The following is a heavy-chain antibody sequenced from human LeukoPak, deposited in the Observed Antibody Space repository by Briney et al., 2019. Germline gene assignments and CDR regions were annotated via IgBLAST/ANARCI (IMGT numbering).Heavy chain of an antibody. V-gene: IGHV3-7*01. D-gene: IGHD4-17*01. CDR3: ATITRAYAVLLAY. CDR1: GVTFSSSW. Sequence: GGSLRLSCAASGVTFSSSWMIWARQAPGKGLEWVANINQDGGQKYYLDSVKGRFTISRDNADNSLYLQMDGLRAEDTAVYYSATITRAYAVLLAYWGQGTLVTVSS. CDR2: INQDGGQK. J-gene: IGHJ4*02.